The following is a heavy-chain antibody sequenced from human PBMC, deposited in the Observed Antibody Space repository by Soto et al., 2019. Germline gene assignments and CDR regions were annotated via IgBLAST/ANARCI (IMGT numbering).Heavy chain of an antibody. CDR3: SRVDPGETSPFDH. CDR1: YY. D-gene: IGHD3-10*01. Sequence: YYSGWVRLAPGQGLEWMGWINPFDGSRMFAQSFQGRVTMTRDTSTSTVYMEVSSLRSEDTAVYYCSRVDPGETSPFDHWGQGTLVTVSS. CDR2: INPFDGSR. V-gene: IGHV1-46*03. J-gene: IGHJ4*02.